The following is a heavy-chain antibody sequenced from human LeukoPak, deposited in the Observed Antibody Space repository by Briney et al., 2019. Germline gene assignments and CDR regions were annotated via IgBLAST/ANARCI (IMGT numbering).Heavy chain of an antibody. CDR1: GFTFGDYA. Sequence: GGSLRLSCTASGFTFGDYAMSWVRQAPGKGLEWVGFIRSKAYGGTTEYAASVKGRFTISRDDSKSIAYLQMNSLKTEVTAVYYCTRDRGSYDFWSGYYTGDYWGQGTLVTVSS. D-gene: IGHD3-3*01. V-gene: IGHV3-49*04. CDR2: IRSKAYGGTT. J-gene: IGHJ4*02. CDR3: TRDRGSYDFWSGYYTGDY.